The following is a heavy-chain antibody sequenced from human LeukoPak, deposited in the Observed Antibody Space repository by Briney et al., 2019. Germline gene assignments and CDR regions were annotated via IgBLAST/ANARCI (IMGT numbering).Heavy chain of an antibody. CDR3: ARIGGGGYVFYFDY. J-gene: IGHJ4*02. CDR1: GFTFSSYA. V-gene: IGHV3-30*04. Sequence: GGSLRLSCAASGFTFSSYAMHWVRQAPGKGLEWVAVISYDGSNKYYADSVKGRFTISRDNSKNTLYLQMNSLRAEDTAVYYCARIGGGGYVFYFDYWGQGTLVTVSS. D-gene: IGHD5-12*01. CDR2: ISYDGSNK.